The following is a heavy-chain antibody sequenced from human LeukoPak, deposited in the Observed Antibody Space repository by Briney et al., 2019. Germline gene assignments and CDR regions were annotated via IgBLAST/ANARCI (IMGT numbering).Heavy chain of an antibody. D-gene: IGHD1-26*01. J-gene: IGHJ4*01. CDR3: ARGGTYYPCIDY. Sequence: ASVKVSCKAFGYSFSTTYMNWVRQAPGQGLEWMGRISAYNGGTAYAQKFQGRVTMTTDSSTTTAYLHLASLRSDDTAVYYCARGGTYYPCIDYWGQGTLVTVSS. CDR2: ISAYNGGT. V-gene: IGHV1-18*01. CDR1: GYSFSTTY.